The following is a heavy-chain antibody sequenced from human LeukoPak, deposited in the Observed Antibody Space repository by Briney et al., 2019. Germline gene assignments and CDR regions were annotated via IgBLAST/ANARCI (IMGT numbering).Heavy chain of an antibody. Sequence: GGSLRLSCAASGFTFSSYSMNWVHQAPGKGLEWVSSISSGSTYIYYGDSLKGRFTISRDNAKNSLYLQMNSLRAEDTAVYYCATRVASASDAFDIWGQGTMVTVSS. CDR2: ISSGSTYI. CDR3: ATRVASASDAFDI. J-gene: IGHJ3*02. D-gene: IGHD6-13*01. V-gene: IGHV3-21*01. CDR1: GFTFSSYS.